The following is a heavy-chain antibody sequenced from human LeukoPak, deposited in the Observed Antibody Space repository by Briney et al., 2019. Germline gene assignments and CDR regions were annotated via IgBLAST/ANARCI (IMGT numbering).Heavy chain of an antibody. CDR2: INSDGINT. D-gene: IGHD3-9*01. V-gene: IGHV3-74*01. CDR1: GFTFSNYW. CDR3: ARDGVLRYFDSYYYYYYMDV. J-gene: IGHJ6*03. Sequence: GGSLRLSCAASGFTFSNYWMHWVRQAPGKGLVWVSRINSDGINTSYADSVKGRFTISRDNAKNTLNLQMNSLRAEDTAVYYCARDGVLRYFDSYYYYYYMDVWGKGTTVTISS.